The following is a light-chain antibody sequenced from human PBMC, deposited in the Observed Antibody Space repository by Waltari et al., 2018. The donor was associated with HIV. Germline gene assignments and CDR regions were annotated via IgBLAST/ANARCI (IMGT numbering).Light chain of an antibody. CDR3: QQSYTTPYT. CDR1: QNINRY. V-gene: IGKV1-39*01. Sequence: DIQMTQSPSSLSASVGDRVTITCRASQNINRYLHWYQQKPGMAPKLLIYAASTLRCGVPSRFSGAGSGTDFTLTISSLQRDDVATYYCQQSYTTPYTFGQGTELDIK. CDR2: AAS. J-gene: IGKJ2*01.